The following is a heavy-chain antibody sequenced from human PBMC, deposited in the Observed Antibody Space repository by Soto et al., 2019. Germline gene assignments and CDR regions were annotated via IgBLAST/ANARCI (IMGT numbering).Heavy chain of an antibody. J-gene: IGHJ4*02. CDR2: IRSNGATT. D-gene: IGHD7-27*01. CDR3: SRVEVRTGGEFFDC. Sequence: EVQLVESGGGLVQPGGSLRLSCSASGFTFSNYAMHWVRQAPGKGLEYVSAIRSNGATTYYADSVKGRFTISRDNSKKTLYHQISRPGVEATAVYYCSRVEVRTGGEFFDCWGQGTLVTVSS. V-gene: IGHV3-64D*06. CDR1: GFTFSNYA.